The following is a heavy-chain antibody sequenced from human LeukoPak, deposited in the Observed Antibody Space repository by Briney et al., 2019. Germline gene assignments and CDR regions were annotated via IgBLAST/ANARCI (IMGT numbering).Heavy chain of an antibody. D-gene: IGHD3-22*01. CDR2: IRSKAYGGTT. CDR3: TYYYDSSGYLDY. CDR1: GFTFGDYA. V-gene: IGHV3-49*03. J-gene: IGHJ4*02. Sequence: GGSLRLSCTASGFTFGDYAMSWFRQAPGKGLEWVGFIRSKAYGGTTEYAASVKGRFTISRDDSKSIAYLQMNSLKTEDTAVYYCTYYYDSSGYLDYWGQGTLVTVSS.